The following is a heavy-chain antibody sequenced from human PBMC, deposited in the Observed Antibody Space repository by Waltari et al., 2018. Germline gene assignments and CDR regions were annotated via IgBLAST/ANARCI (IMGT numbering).Heavy chain of an antibody. Sequence: DVQMLESGGGLVQPGGSLLISCDASGFAFSNYAMFWVRQTPGKGLEWVSGISATGSSTYNADSVRGRFTISRDNSKSTLFLQINGLRTDDTAVYYCARRTSWGRGTLVTVSS. J-gene: IGHJ4*02. V-gene: IGHV3-23*01. CDR2: ISATGSST. CDR1: GFAFSNYA. CDR3: ARRTS.